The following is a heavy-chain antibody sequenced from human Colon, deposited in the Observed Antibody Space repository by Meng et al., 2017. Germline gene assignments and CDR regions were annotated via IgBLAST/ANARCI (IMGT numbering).Heavy chain of an antibody. CDR1: WDSVSSSTW. CDR3: ARKFTIRGPGANWLDP. J-gene: IGHJ5*02. Sequence: QGPLQESGPGPGKPAGSLSFTSVVSWDSVSSSTWWTWVRQPPGKGLEWIGEIHHGGSTNYNPSLKSRVTISIDKSKNQFSLTLNSLTAADTAVYYCARKFTIRGPGANWLDPWGQGTLVTVSS. D-gene: IGHD5-24*01. V-gene: IGHV4-4*02. CDR2: IHHGGST.